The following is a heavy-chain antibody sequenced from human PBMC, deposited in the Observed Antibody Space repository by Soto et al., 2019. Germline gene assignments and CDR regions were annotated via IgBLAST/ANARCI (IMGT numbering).Heavy chain of an antibody. CDR1: GFTFSSYA. CDR2: ISGSGGST. D-gene: IGHD2-21*02. CDR3: AKVFGGIVVVTARARYFDC. V-gene: IGHV3-23*01. J-gene: IGHJ4*02. Sequence: GGSLRLSCAASGFTFSSYAMSWVRQAPGKGLEWVSAISGSGGSTYYADSVKGRFTISSDNSKNTLYLQMNSLRAEDTAVYHCAKVFGGIVVVTARARYFDCWGQGPLVTVS.